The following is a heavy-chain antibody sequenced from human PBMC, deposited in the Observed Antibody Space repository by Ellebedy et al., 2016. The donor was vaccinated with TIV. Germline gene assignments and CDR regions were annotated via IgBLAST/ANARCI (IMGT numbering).Heavy chain of an antibody. CDR3: ARGQVPRRYCSSTSCPQVDWFNP. CDR2: VNHSGST. CDR1: GGSSSGFY. J-gene: IGHJ5*02. V-gene: IGHV4-34*01. D-gene: IGHD2-2*01. Sequence: SETLSLXCAVHGGSSSGFYWSWIRQTPGKGLYLIGDVNHSGSTNYNPSLKSRVTISVDTSKNQFSLKLSSVTAADTAVYYCARGQVPRRYCSSTSCPQVDWFNPWGQGTLVTVSS.